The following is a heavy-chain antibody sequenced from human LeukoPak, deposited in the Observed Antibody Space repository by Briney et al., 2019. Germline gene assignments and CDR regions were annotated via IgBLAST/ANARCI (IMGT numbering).Heavy chain of an antibody. CDR2: ISYDGSNK. V-gene: IGHV3-30*18. D-gene: IGHD2-2*01. J-gene: IGHJ4*02. Sequence: PGGSLRLSCAASGFTFSSYGMHWVRQAPGKGLEWVAVISYDGSNKYYADSVKGRFTISRDNSKNTLYLQMNSLRAEDTAVYYFAKLMGSSTSTVDYWGQGTLVTVSS. CDR1: GFTFSSYG. CDR3: AKLMGSSTSTVDY.